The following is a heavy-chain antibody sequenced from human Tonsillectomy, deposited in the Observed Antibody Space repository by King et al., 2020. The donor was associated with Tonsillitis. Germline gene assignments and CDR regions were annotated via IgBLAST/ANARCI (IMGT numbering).Heavy chain of an antibody. CDR2: IIPFSGTS. CDR3: ARERAFGKDSDNGVDV. V-gene: IGHV1-69*01. Sequence: VQLVQSGAEVKKPGSSVRVSCKASGATFSTNAFSWVRQAPGQGLEWMGGIIPFSGTSNYAQKFQGRVTIIADQSTTTTYMELSSLRSEDTAVYYCARERAFGKDSDNGVDVWGQGTTVTVSS. CDR1: GATFSTNA. J-gene: IGHJ6*02. D-gene: IGHD1-1*01.